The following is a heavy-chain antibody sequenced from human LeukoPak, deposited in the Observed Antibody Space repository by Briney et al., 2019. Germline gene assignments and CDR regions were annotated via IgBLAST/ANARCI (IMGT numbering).Heavy chain of an antibody. CDR2: IRYDGNDK. D-gene: IGHD1/OR15-1a*01. J-gene: IGHJ4*02. Sequence: GGSLRLSCAASGFTFTDYGMHWVRQAPGKGLEWVVFIRYDGNDKYYADSVKGRFTISRDNSKNTLSLQMNSLKPDNTAMYYCAKEGTASKPSDLDYWGQGTLVTVFS. V-gene: IGHV3-30*02. CDR1: GFTFTDYG. CDR3: AKEGTASKPSDLDY.